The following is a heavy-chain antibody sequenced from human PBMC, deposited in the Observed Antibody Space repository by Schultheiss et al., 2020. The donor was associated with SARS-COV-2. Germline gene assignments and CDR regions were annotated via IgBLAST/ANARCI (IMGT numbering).Heavy chain of an antibody. V-gene: IGHV1-69*13. CDR2: INAYNGNT. Sequence: SVKVSCKASGGTFSSYAISWVRRAPGQGLEWMGWINAYNGNTNYAQKFQGRVTITADESTSTAYMELSSLRSEDTAVYYCARDRYDFWSGYVSYWYFDLWGRGTLVTVSS. CDR1: GGTFSSYA. CDR3: ARDRYDFWSGYVSYWYFDL. J-gene: IGHJ2*01. D-gene: IGHD3-3*01.